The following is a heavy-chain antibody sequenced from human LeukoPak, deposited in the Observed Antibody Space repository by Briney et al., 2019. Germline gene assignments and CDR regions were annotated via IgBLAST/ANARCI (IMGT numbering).Heavy chain of an antibody. CDR1: GGSISSYY. CDR2: IYYSGST. V-gene: IGHV4-59*08. J-gene: IGHJ4*02. Sequence: SETLSLTCTVSGGSISSYYWSWIRQPPGKGLEWIGYIYYSGSTNYNPSLKSRVTISVDTSKNQFSLKLSSVTAADTAVYYCARHSDYVSGTYYSFDYWAREPWSPSPQ. D-gene: IGHD3-10*01. CDR3: ARHSDYVSGTYYSFDY.